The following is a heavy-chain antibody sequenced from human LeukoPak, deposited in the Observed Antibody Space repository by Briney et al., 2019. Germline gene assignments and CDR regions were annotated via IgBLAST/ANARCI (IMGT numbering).Heavy chain of an antibody. CDR1: GYSFTSNY. J-gene: IGHJ4*02. CDR2: IYPRDGST. Sequence: ASVKVSCKASGYSFTSNYIHWVRQAPGQGLEWMGMIYPRDGSTSYAQKFQGRVTVTRDTSTSTVHVELSGLRSEDTAVYYCARDQEAFDYWGQGTLVTISS. CDR3: ARDQEAFDY. V-gene: IGHV1-46*01.